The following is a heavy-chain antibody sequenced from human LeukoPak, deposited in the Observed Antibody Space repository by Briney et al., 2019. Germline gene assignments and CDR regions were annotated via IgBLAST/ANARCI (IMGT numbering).Heavy chain of an antibody. V-gene: IGHV1-46*01. CDR3: ARDEAMVRGAFDY. CDR1: GYTFTSYY. J-gene: IGHJ4*02. CDR2: IHPCAGST. Sequence: ASVTVSFTASGYTFTSYYMHWGRQAPGQGLEWMGIIHPCAGSTSYSKKFQGRDTMTRDMSTSTVYMELSSLRSEDRAVYYCARDEAMVRGAFDYWGQGTLVTVS. D-gene: IGHD3-10*01.